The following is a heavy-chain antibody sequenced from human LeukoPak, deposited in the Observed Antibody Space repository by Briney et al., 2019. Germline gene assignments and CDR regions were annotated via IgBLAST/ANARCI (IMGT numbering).Heavy chain of an antibody. Sequence: GGSLRLSCAASGFIFNTFWMSWVRQARGKGLECVASTNEAGGDKYYVDSVKGRFTISRDNSKNSLSLQMNSLTAEDTAIYYCAIATTGRGAFGSWGQGTLVSVSS. CDR2: TNEAGGDK. J-gene: IGHJ4*02. D-gene: IGHD1-1*01. V-gene: IGHV3-7*01. CDR1: GFIFNTFW. CDR3: AIATTGRGAFGS.